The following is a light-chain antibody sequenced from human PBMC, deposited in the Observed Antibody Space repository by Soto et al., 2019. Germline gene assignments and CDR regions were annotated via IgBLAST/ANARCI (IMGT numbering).Light chain of an antibody. CDR3: SSYRSGDLYV. V-gene: IGLV2-14*01. CDR1: SSGVRGYKY. Sequence: QSALTYPASVSGSPGQWVTIAGTGTSSGVRGYKYDSWYQHHQGKDPKLLIYEVSNRPSGISNRFSASKSDNTASQPISGLRAEDEADYYCSSYRSGDLYVFGTGTKVTDL. J-gene: IGLJ1*01. CDR2: EVS.